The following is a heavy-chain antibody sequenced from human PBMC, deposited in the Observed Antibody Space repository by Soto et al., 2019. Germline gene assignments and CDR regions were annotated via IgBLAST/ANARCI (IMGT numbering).Heavy chain of an antibody. V-gene: IGHV3-53*01. Sequence: GWLGLSGAASGFTVSSNYMSWVRQAPGKGLEWVSVIYSGGSTYYADSVKGLFTISRDNSKNTLYLQMNRLRAEDTAVYYCARSIRIAEEDYYYYYGMDVWGQGTTVTVSS. CDR1: GFTVSSNY. D-gene: IGHD6-13*01. CDR3: ARSIRIAEEDYYYYYGMDV. J-gene: IGHJ6*02. CDR2: IYSGGST.